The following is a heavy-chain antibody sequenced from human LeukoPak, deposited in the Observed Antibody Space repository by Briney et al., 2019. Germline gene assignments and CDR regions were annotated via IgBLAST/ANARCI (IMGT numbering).Heavy chain of an antibody. CDR1: GYTLTSYD. CDR2: MNPNSGNT. D-gene: IGHD3-22*01. CDR3: ARGMGSGSYSAAYYFDY. J-gene: IGHJ4*02. V-gene: IGHV1-8*01. Sequence: GASVKVSCKASGYTLTSYDFNWVRQATGQGLEWMGWMNPNSGNTGYAQKFQGRVTMIRNTSISTAYMELSSLRSEDTAVYYCARGMGSGSYSAAYYFDYWGQGTLVTVSS.